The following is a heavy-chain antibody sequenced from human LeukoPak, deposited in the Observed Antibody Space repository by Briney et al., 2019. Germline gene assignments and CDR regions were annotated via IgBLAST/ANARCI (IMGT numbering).Heavy chain of an antibody. V-gene: IGHV4-59*01. CDR2: IYYSGST. CDR1: GGSISSYY. Sequence: PSETLSLTCTVSGGSISSYYWTWIRQSPGKGLEWIGYIYYSGSTNYNPSLKSRVTISVDTSKNQFSLKLSSVTAADTAVYYCAREGLRREDYSNYKALSSHAFDIWGQGTMVTVSS. D-gene: IGHD4-11*01. CDR3: AREGLRREDYSNYKALSSHAFDI. J-gene: IGHJ3*02.